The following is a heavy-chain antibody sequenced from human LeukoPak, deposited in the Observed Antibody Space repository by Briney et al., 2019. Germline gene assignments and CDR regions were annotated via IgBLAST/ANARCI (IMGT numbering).Heavy chain of an antibody. CDR1: DFTLSPFW. D-gene: IGHD2-8*02. V-gene: IGHV3-7*01. CDR3: ARGGSGSSKYWVF. J-gene: IGHJ4*02. CDR2: INGDGGDK. Sequence: GGSLRLSCAASDFTLSPFWMTWVRQAPGRGLEWVANINGDGGDKYYGDSVKGRFSISRDNAENSLFLQMNNLRVEDSAVYYCARGGSGSSKYWVFWGQGTLVTVSS.